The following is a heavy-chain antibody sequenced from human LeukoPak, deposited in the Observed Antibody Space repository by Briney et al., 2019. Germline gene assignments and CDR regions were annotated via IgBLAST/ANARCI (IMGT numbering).Heavy chain of an antibody. D-gene: IGHD2-21*02. J-gene: IGHJ3*02. CDR1: GFTFSSYA. V-gene: IGHV3-23*01. CDR3: AARCGGDCYQHHDAFDI. CDR2: ISGSGGST. Sequence: GGSLRLSCAASGFTFSSYAMSWVRQAPGKGLEWVSAISGSGGSTYYADSVKGRFTISRDNSKNTLYLQMNSLRAEDTAVYYCAARCGGDCYQHHDAFDIWGKGTMVPVS.